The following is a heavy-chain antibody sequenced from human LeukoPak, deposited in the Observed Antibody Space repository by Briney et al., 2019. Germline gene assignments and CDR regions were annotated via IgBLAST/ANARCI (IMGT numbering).Heavy chain of an antibody. Sequence: GRSLRLSCAASGFTFDDYAMHWVRQAPGKGLEWVSGISWNSGSIGYADSVKGRFTISRDSSKNTLYLQMNSLRAEDTAVYYCAKDLEYSSSWGDYWGQGTLVTVSS. J-gene: IGHJ4*02. CDR3: AKDLEYSSSWGDY. D-gene: IGHD6-6*01. V-gene: IGHV3-9*01. CDR2: ISWNSGSI. CDR1: GFTFDDYA.